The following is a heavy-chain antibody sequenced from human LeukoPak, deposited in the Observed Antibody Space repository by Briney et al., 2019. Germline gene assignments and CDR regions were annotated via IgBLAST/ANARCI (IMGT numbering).Heavy chain of an antibody. D-gene: IGHD1-26*01. Sequence: ASVKVSCKASGYTFTGYYMHWVRQAPGQGLEWMGWINPNSGGTNYAQKFQGRVTMTRDESTSTAYMELSSLRSEDTAVYYCARGASTRRRNNWFDPWGQGTLVTVSS. V-gene: IGHV1-2*02. J-gene: IGHJ5*02. CDR2: INPNSGGT. CDR3: ARGASTRRRNNWFDP. CDR1: GYTFTGYY.